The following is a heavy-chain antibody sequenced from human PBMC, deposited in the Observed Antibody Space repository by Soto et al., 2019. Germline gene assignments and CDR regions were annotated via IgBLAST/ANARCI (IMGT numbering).Heavy chain of an antibody. Sequence: PSETQSVTCSVSGGSISKYYWTWVRQSPEKGLEWIGYMYYNGNINYNPSLKSRVTISIDTSKNQFSLTLKSVTAADTAVYYCASGGNWFDPWGQGGLVTVS. CDR2: MYYNGNI. D-gene: IGHD3-16*01. CDR3: ASGGNWFDP. V-gene: IGHV4-59*01. CDR1: GGSISKYY. J-gene: IGHJ5*02.